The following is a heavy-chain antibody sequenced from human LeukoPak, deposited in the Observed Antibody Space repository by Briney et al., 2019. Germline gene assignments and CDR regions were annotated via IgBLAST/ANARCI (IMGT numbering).Heavy chain of an antibody. J-gene: IGHJ3*02. CDR2: INKDGSKK. V-gene: IGHV3-7*01. CDR1: GFTFSNDW. Sequence: PGGSLRLSCASSGFTFSNDWMTWVRQAQGKGLEWVANINKDGSKKNYVDSVKGRFTISRDNSKNSLFLQMNSLRAEDTAICYCARDTSPSSSSSYFDAFDMWGQGTMVTVSS. D-gene: IGHD6-19*01. CDR3: ARDTSPSSSSSYFDAFDM.